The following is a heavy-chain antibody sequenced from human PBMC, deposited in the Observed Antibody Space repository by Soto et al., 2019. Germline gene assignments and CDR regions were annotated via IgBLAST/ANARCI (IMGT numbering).Heavy chain of an antibody. CDR3: ATVDRSVALVGWFDH. CDR1: GGTFSSYV. V-gene: IGHV1-69*01. J-gene: IGHJ5*02. CDR2: IIPVSGTA. Sequence: QVNLVQSGAEVKKPGSSVKVSCKLSGGTFSSYVIIWVRQAPGQGLEWIGGIIPVSGTANYAQKFQGRVTISADAATNTAYMELSSLRFDDTAVYYCATVDRSVALVGWFDHWGQGTLVTVSS. D-gene: IGHD2-15*01.